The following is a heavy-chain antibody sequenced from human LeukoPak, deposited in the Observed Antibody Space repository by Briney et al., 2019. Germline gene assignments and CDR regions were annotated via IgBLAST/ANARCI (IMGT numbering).Heavy chain of an antibody. D-gene: IGHD3-22*01. J-gene: IGHJ4*02. V-gene: IGHV4-34*01. CDR2: INHSGST. CDR3: ARESGYYDSSGYSHY. Sequence: SETLSLTCAVYGGSFSGYYWSWIRQPPGKGLEWIGEINHSGSTNYNPSLKSRVTISVDTSKNQFSLKLSSVTAADTAVYYCARESGYYDSSGYSHYWGQGTLVTVSS. CDR1: GGSFSGYY.